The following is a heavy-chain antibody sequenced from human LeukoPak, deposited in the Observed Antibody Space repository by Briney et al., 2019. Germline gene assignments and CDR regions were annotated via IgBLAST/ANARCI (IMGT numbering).Heavy chain of an antibody. CDR2: INHRGST. V-gene: IGHV4-34*01. Sequence: PSETLSLTCAVYGGSFSDYYWSWIRQPPGKGLEWIGEINHRGSTNYNPSLKSRVTISVDTSKNQFSLKLSSVTAADTAVYYCARHFGGNSDWYFDLWGRGTLVTVSS. CDR3: ARHFGGNSDWYFDL. J-gene: IGHJ2*01. D-gene: IGHD4-23*01. CDR1: GGSFSDYY.